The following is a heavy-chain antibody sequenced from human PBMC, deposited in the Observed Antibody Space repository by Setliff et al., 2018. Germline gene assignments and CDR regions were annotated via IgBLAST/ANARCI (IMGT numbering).Heavy chain of an antibody. D-gene: IGHD2-21*01. J-gene: IGHJ6*04. Sequence: PGGSLRLSCEASGFIFGSFGMYWVRQTPGKGLEWVAYIRYDGSSKYYADSVKGRFTISRDNSKDTLNLRMTSLRAEDTAVYYCVKSVPMLVRGSLGVWGTGTTVTVSS. CDR1: GFIFGSFG. V-gene: IGHV3-30*02. CDR3: VKSVPMLVRGSLGV. CDR2: IRYDGSSK.